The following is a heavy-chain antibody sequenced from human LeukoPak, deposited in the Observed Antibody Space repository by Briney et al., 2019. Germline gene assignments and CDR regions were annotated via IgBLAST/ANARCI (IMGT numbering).Heavy chain of an antibody. CDR2: ISGSGGST. CDR1: GLTFSSYA. V-gene: IGHV3-23*01. J-gene: IGHJ4*02. D-gene: IGHD6-19*01. Sequence: GGSLRLSCAASGLTFSSYAMSWVRQAPGKGLEWVSAISGSGGSTYYADSVKGRFTISRDNSKNTLYLQINSLRAEDTAVYYCAKDWAYIAVAGEFDYWGQGTLVTVSS. CDR3: AKDWAYIAVAGEFDY.